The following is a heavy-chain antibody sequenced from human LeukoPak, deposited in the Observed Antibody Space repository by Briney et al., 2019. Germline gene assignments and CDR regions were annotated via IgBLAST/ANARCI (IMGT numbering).Heavy chain of an antibody. CDR1: GGTFSSYA. CDR2: IIPILGIA. Sequence: ASVKVSCKASGGTFSSYAISWVRQAPGQGREWMGRIIPILGIANYAQKFQGRVTITADKSTSTAYMELSSLRSEDTAVYYCASLIVVVPAATRNAAAAHFDYWGQGPWSPSPQ. D-gene: IGHD2-2*01. CDR3: ASLIVVVPAATRNAAAAHFDY. J-gene: IGHJ4*02. V-gene: IGHV1-69*04.